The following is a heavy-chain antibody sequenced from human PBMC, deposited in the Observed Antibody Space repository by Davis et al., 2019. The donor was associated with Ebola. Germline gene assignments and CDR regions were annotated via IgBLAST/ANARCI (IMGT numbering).Heavy chain of an antibody. CDR2: INPNSGGT. Sequence: AASVKVSCKASGYTFTGYYMHWVRQAPGQGLEWMGWINPNSGGTNYAQKFQDWVTLTRDTSISTAYVELSGLTSDDTAIYSCARAVSPTSDYYMDVWGKGTAVTVSS. J-gene: IGHJ6*03. D-gene: IGHD5/OR15-5a*01. CDR3: ARAVSPTSDYYMDV. CDR1: GYTFTGYY. V-gene: IGHV1-2*04.